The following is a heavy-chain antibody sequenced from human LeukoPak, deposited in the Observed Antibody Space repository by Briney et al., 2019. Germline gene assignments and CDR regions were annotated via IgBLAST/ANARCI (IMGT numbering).Heavy chain of an antibody. D-gene: IGHD3-22*01. CDR2: IRYDGSNK. Sequence: GGSLRLSCAASGFTFSSYGMHWVRQAPGKGLEWVAFIRYDGSNKYYADSVKGRFTISRDNSKNTLYLQMNSLRAEDTAVYYWAKVLTPYYYGSSGYDDWGQGTLVTVSS. CDR1: GFTFSSYG. CDR3: AKVLTPYYYGSSGYDD. V-gene: IGHV3-30*02. J-gene: IGHJ4*02.